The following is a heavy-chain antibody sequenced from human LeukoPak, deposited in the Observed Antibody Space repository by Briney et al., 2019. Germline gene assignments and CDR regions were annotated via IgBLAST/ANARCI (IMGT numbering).Heavy chain of an antibody. V-gene: IGHV3-9*01. CDR1: GFTFDDYA. D-gene: IGHD3-3*01. CDR3: AEIASPDSGVAGSSPKDYYYYGMDV. Sequence: GRSLRLSCAASGFTFDDYAMHWVRQAPGKGLEWVSGISWNSGSIGYADSVKGRFTISRDNAKNSLYLQMNSLRAEDTALYYCAEIASPDSGVAGSSPKDYYYYGMDVWGQGTTVTVSS. J-gene: IGHJ6*02. CDR2: ISWNSGSI.